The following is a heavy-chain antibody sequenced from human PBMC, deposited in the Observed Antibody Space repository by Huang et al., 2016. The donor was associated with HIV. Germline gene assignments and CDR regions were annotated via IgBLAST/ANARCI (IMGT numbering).Heavy chain of an antibody. J-gene: IGHJ5*02. D-gene: IGHD3-9*01. CDR2: IKSDGTYI. CDR1: GFPFLDFW. V-gene: IGHV3-74*01. Sequence: EVRFQESGGGQVQPGGSLKLSCVASGFPFLDFWMHWARPVPGEGWVWVARIKSDGTYIDYADSVRGRFVVSRNNARDILSLEMSSLRPEDTGVYFCAVGGRTASYFHFDPRGQGIPVIV. CDR3: AVGGRTASYFHFDP.